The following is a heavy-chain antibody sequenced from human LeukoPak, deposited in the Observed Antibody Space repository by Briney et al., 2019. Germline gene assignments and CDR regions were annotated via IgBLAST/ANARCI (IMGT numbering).Heavy chain of an antibody. CDR3: ARVGGSYYNY. V-gene: IGHV3-66*01. J-gene: IGHJ4*02. Sequence: RGSLRLSCAASGFTVSSSYMSWVRQAPGKGLEWVSVLYNIGSAYYADSVRGRFTISRDNSKNTLYLQMNSLRAEDTAVYYCARVGGSYYNYWGQGTLVTVSS. CDR1: GFTVSSSY. CDR2: LYNIGSA. D-gene: IGHD1-26*01.